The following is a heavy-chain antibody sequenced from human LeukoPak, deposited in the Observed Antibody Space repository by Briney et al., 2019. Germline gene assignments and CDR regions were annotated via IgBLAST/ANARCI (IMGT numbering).Heavy chain of an antibody. CDR1: GYTFTNYY. D-gene: IGHD2-15*01. Sequence: ASVKVSCKASGYTFTNYYIHWVRQAPGQGLEWMGWIDPNGGGTNYAQKFQGRVTMTRDTSIDTAYMDLSSLISDDTAVYYCARSVVSATPFFDSWGQGTLATVSS. CDR2: IDPNGGGT. J-gene: IGHJ4*02. V-gene: IGHV1-2*02. CDR3: ARSVVSATPFFDS.